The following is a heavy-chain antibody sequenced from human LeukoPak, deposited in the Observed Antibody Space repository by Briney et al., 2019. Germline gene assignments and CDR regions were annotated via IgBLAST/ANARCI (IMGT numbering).Heavy chain of an antibody. J-gene: IGHJ4*02. D-gene: IGHD1-26*01. CDR1: GFTFGDYA. V-gene: IGHV3-49*04. Sequence: QPGGSLRLSCTGSGFTFGDYAMSWVRQAPGKGLEWVGFIRSKTYGGTTEYAASVKGRFTISRDDSKSIAYLQMNSLKTEDTAVYYCTRERGELLLDYWGQGTLVTVSS. CDR3: TRERGELLLDY. CDR2: IRSKTYGGTT.